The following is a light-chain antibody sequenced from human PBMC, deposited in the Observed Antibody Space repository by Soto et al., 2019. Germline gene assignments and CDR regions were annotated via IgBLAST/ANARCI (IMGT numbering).Light chain of an antibody. CDR3: NSYTSSSTYA. J-gene: IGLJ1*01. CDR1: SSDIGAYNY. CDR2: DVS. V-gene: IGLV2-14*03. Sequence: QSVLTQPASVSGSPGQSITISCTGTSSDIGAYNYVSWYQHHPGKAPKFIIYDVSNRPSGVSDRFSGSKSGNTASLTISRLQAEDEADYYCNSYTSSSTYAFGTGTKVTVL.